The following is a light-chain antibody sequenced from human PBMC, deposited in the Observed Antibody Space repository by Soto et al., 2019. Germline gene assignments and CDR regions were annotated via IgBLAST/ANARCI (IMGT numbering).Light chain of an antibody. Sequence: EIQMTHDPSSLSASVGDRVTITCRARQSIRSDVNWYQQKPGKAPKLLIYAASSWQRRVPSTSSGSGSGTDFTLTISSLPPADFATYACQKSYSPPFTCGPGITVDIK. CDR1: QSIRSD. J-gene: IGKJ3*01. V-gene: IGKV1-39*01. CDR2: AAS. CDR3: QKSYSPPFT.